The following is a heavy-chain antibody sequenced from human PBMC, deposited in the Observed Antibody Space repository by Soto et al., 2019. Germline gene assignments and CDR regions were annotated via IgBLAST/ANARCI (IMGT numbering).Heavy chain of an antibody. CDR2: INAGNGNT. V-gene: IGHV1-3*01. Sequence: ASVKVSCKASGYTFTSYAMHWVRQAPGQRLEWMGWINAGNGNTKYSQKFQGRVTITRDTSSSTAYMELSSLRSEATAVSSCASDPGQVGDTTYYFDYWGQGTLVTVSS. CDR1: GYTFTSYA. D-gene: IGHD4-17*01. CDR3: ASDPGQVGDTTYYFDY. J-gene: IGHJ4*02.